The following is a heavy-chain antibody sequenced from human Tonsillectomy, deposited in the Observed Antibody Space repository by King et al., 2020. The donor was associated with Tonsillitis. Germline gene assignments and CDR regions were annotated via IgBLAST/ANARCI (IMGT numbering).Heavy chain of an antibody. V-gene: IGHV4-34*01. D-gene: IGHD3-22*01. CDR2: VNESGRT. Sequence: VQLQQWGAGLLKPSETLSLTCAVYGASFTGYYWSWFRQPPGKGLEWIGEVNESGRTNYNPSLKSGLTITVDTSKNQFSLKLSSVTDADTAVYYCARGVDRWGPGTLVTVSS. CDR3: ARGVDR. J-gene: IGHJ4*02. CDR1: GASFTGYY.